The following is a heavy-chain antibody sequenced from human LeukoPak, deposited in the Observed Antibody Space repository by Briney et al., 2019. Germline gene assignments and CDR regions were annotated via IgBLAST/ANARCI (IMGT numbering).Heavy chain of an antibody. CDR3: ARDPLYDILTAPTGLVDY. V-gene: IGHV3-21*01. D-gene: IGHD3-9*01. J-gene: IGHJ4*02. Sequence: GGSLRLSCAASGFTFSSYSMNWVRQAPGKGLEWVSSISSSSSYIYYADSVKGRFTISRDNAKNSLYLQMNSLRAEDTAVYYCARDPLYDILTAPTGLVDYWGQGTLVTVSS. CDR1: GFTFSSYS. CDR2: ISSSSSYI.